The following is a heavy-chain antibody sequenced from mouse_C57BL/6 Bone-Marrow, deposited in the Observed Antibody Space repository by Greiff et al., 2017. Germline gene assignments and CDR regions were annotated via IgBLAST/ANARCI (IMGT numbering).Heavy chain of an antibody. CDR2: IYPGSGNT. V-gene: IGHV1-76*01. CDR1: GYTFTDYY. CDR3: ARGYSNYVGWFAY. Sequence: VKLQESGAELVRPGASVKLSCKASGYTFTDYYINWVKQRPGQGLEWIARIYPGSGNTYYNEKFKGKATLTAEKSSSTAYMQLSSLTSEDSAVYFCARGYSNYVGWFAYWGQGTLVTVSA. J-gene: IGHJ3*01. D-gene: IGHD2-5*01.